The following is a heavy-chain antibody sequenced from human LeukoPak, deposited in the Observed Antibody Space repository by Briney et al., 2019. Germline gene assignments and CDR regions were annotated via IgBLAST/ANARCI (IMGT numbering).Heavy chain of an antibody. CDR3: ARDSREYSSSSYFDY. CDR1: GFTFSSYA. V-gene: IGHV3-30-3*01. D-gene: IGHD6-6*01. Sequence: GGSLRLSCAASGFTFSSYAMHWVRQAPGKGLEWVAVISYDRSNKYYADSVKGRFTISRDNSKNTLYLQMDSLRAEDTAVYYCARDSREYSSSSYFDYWGQGTLVTVSS. CDR2: ISYDRSNK. J-gene: IGHJ4*02.